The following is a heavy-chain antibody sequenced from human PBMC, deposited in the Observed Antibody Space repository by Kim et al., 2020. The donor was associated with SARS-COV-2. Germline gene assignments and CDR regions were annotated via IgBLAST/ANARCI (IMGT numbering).Heavy chain of an antibody. CDR1: GGTFSSYA. D-gene: IGHD2-15*01. Sequence: SVKVSCKASGGTFSSYAISWVRQAPGQGLEWMGRIIPILGIANYAQKFQGRVTITADKSTSTAYMELSSLRSEDTAVYYCARGDCSGGSCYHAPSYQYYYYYGMDVWGQGTTVTVSS. V-gene: IGHV1-69*04. CDR3: ARGDCSGGSCYHAPSYQYYYYYGMDV. J-gene: IGHJ6*02. CDR2: IIPILGIA.